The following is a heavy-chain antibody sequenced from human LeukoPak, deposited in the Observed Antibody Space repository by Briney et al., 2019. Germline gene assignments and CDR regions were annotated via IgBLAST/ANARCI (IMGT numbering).Heavy chain of an antibody. CDR2: ISAYNGNT. J-gene: IGHJ4*02. CDR3: ARDKGDYGDYPTYYFDY. V-gene: IGHV1-18*01. Sequence: ASVKVSCKASGYTFTSYGISWVRQAPGQGLEWMGWISAYNGNTNYAQKLQGRVTMTTDTSTSTAYMELSSLRSEDTAVYYCARDKGDYGDYPTYYFDYWGQGTLVTVSS. D-gene: IGHD4-17*01. CDR1: GYTFTSYG.